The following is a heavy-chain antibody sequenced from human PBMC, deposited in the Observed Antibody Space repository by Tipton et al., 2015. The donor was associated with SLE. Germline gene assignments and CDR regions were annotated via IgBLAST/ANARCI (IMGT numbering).Heavy chain of an antibody. CDR1: GGSSRNIGYY. D-gene: IGHD7-27*01. V-gene: IGHV4-39*07. CDR3: ARRGVTGRGYYFDF. J-gene: IGHJ4*02. Sequence: TLSLTCTVSGGSSRNIGYYWGWIRQAPGKGLEWIGIIDYSGNSYYNPSLESRATISVDASKNQFSLSLISVTAADTAVYYCARRGVTGRGYYFDFWDQGTLVTVSS. CDR2: IDYSGNS.